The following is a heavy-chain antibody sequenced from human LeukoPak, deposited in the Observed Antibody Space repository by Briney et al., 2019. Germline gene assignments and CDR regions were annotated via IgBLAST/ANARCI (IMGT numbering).Heavy chain of an antibody. J-gene: IGHJ4*02. CDR3: VRGGWELDY. V-gene: IGHV3-7*01. D-gene: IGHD4-23*01. CDR1: GFTIRDFW. CDR2: IKEDGTAK. Sequence: GGSLRLSCAASGFTIRDFWMAWFRQAPGKGLEWVAHIKEDGTAKYYVDSVRGRFTISKDDDKNSLSLQMNSLRVEDTAVYYCVRGGWELDYWGQGTLVTVSS.